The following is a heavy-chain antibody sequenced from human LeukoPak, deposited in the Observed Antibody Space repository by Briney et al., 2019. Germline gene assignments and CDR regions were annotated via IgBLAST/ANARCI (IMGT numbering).Heavy chain of an antibody. CDR2: INPNSVGT. D-gene: IGHD3-22*01. CDR3: ARGTMIDPGHEDY. V-gene: IGHV1-2*02. CDR1: GYTFTGYY. J-gene: IGHJ4*02. Sequence: ASVKVSCKASGYTFTGYYMHWVRQAPGQGLEWMGWINPNSVGTNYAQKFQGRVTMTRDTSISTAYMELSRLRSDDTAVYYCARGTMIDPGHEDYWGQGTLVTVSS.